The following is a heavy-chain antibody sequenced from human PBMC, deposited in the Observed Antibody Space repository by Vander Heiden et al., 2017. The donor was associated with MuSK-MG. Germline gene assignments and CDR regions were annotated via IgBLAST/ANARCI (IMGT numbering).Heavy chain of an antibody. CDR3: AKDEGNRMATIQLDY. J-gene: IGHJ4*02. V-gene: IGHV3-23*01. Sequence: EVQLLESGGGLVQPGGSLRLSCAAPGFTFSSSAMGWVRQAPGKGLEWVSAISGSGGSTYYADSVKGRFTISRDNSKNTLYLQMNSLRAEDTAVYYCAKDEGNRMATIQLDYWGQGTLVTVSS. D-gene: IGHD5-12*01. CDR1: GFTFSSSA. CDR2: ISGSGGST.